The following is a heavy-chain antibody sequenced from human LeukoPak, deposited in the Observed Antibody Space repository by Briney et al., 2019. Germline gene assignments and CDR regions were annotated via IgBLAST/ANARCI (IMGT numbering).Heavy chain of an antibody. V-gene: IGHV4-61*02. CDR1: GASISSGSYY. CDR3: ARGAGSYDVYYFDY. Sequence: SQTLSLTCTVSGASISSGSYYWTWIRQPAGKGLEWIGRVYTSGNTNYNPSLKSRVTTSLDTSKNQFSLRLNSVTAADTAVYYCARGAGSYDVYYFDYWGQGTLVTVSS. CDR2: VYTSGNT. J-gene: IGHJ4*02. D-gene: IGHD3-10*01.